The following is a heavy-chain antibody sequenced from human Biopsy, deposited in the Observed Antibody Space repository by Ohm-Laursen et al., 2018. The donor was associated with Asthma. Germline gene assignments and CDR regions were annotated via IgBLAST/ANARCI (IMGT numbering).Heavy chain of an antibody. CDR1: GFTFTDYW. J-gene: IGHJ4*02. CDR2: INVEGTTT. CDR3: AKVRSDWVITESFDY. V-gene: IGHV3-74*01. Sequence: SLRLSCSATGFTFTDYWMHWVRQAPGKGLVWVSRINVEGTTTNYADSVKGRFTISRDNAKNTLYLQMNSLRAEDTAVYYCAKVRSDWVITESFDYWGQGVLVTVSS. D-gene: IGHD3-22*01.